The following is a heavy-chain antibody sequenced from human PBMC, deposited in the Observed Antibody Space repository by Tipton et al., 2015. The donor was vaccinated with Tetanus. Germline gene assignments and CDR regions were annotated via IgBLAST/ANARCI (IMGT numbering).Heavy chain of an antibody. Sequence: QLVQSGAEVKKPGASVKVSCKASGYTFTGYYIYWVRQAPGQGLEWMGWIDPNSGGTVYAQKFQGRVPMTRDTSISTAYMELSRLRSDDTAVYYCARDRGDYISYGMDVWGPGTTVTVSS. V-gene: IGHV1-2*02. CDR2: IDPNSGGT. CDR1: GYTFTGYY. CDR3: ARDRGDYISYGMDV. J-gene: IGHJ6*02. D-gene: IGHD3-22*01.